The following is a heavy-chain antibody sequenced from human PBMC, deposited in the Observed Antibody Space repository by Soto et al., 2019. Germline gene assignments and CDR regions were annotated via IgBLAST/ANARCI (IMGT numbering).Heavy chain of an antibody. V-gene: IGHV4-34*01. CDR3: ARGGRSSGSYYGY. CDR2: INHSGST. D-gene: IGHD1-26*01. CDR1: GGCFSGCY. J-gene: IGHJ4*02. Sequence: SETLSLTCAVYGGCFSGCYWSWIRQPPGKGLEWSGGINHSGSTNYNPSLKSRVTISVDTSKNQCSLKLSSVTAADTAVYYCARGGRSSGSYYGYWGQGTLVSVSS.